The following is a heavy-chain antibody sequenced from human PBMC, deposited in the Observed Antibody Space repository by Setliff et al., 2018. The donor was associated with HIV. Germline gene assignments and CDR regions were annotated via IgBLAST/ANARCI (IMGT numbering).Heavy chain of an antibody. CDR1: GFTFSSYA. CDR3: AQTRTGLYSSSPLYLDH. Sequence: GGSLRLSCVVSGFTFSSYALNWIRQAPGKGLEWVSIISGSGGSTYYADSVKGRFTISRDNSKNTLYLQMNSLRAEDTAVYYCAQTRTGLYSSSPLYLDHWGQGTLVTVSS. J-gene: IGHJ4*02. D-gene: IGHD6-6*01. V-gene: IGHV3-23*01. CDR2: ISGSGGST.